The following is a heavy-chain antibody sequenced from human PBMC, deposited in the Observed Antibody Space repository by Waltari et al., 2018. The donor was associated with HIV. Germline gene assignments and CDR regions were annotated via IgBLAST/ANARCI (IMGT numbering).Heavy chain of an antibody. CDR1: GFTFVDYT. CDR3: AKDMGSGSYSGFDY. J-gene: IGHJ4*02. D-gene: IGHD1-26*01. V-gene: IGHV3-43*01. CDR2: ISWDGGST. Sequence: EVQLVESGGVVVQPGGSLRLSCAVSGFTFVDYTMHWVRQAPGKGLEWVSLISWDGGSTYYADSVKGRFTISRDNSKNSLYLQMNSLRTEDSALYYCAKDMGSGSYSGFDYWGQGTLVTVSS.